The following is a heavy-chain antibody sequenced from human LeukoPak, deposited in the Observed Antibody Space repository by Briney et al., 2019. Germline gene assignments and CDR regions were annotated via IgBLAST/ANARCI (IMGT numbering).Heavy chain of an antibody. J-gene: IGHJ4*02. Sequence: KPSETLSLTCAVYGGSFSGYYWSWIRQPPGKGLEWIGYIYYSGSTYYNPSLKSRVTISVDTSKNQFSLKLSSVTAADTAVYYCARDRVAAAGTFDYWGQGTLVTVSS. V-gene: IGHV4-30-4*08. CDR2: IYYSGST. CDR1: GGSFSGYY. D-gene: IGHD6-13*01. CDR3: ARDRVAAAGTFDY.